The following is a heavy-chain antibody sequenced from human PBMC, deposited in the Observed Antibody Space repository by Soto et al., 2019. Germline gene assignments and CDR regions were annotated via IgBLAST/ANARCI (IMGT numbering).Heavy chain of an antibody. CDR3: ARSHAPYYYDTTGFFFGLGV. J-gene: IGHJ6*02. V-gene: IGHV3-30-3*01. CDR1: GFTFSNYA. CDR2: MSFDETKK. Sequence: QVRLVESGGGVVQPGRSLRLSCAASGFTFSNYAMHWVRQAPGKGLEWVAVMSFDETKKYHAASVEGRFTISRDNSQNTLDLQMNSLRAEDTALYYCARSHAPYYYDTTGFFFGLGVWGQGTTVVVSS. D-gene: IGHD3-22*01.